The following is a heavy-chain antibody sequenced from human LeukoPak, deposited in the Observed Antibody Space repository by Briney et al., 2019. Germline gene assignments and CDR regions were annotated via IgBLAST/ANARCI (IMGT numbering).Heavy chain of an antibody. J-gene: IGHJ5*01. D-gene: IGHD2-2*01. V-gene: IGHV4-4*07. CDR3: ARDLYCSSTSCSYNWFDP. CDR1: GGSISSYY. CDR2: IYTSGST. Sequence: PSETLSLTCTVSGGSISSYYWSWIRQPAGKGLEWIGRIYTSGSTNYNPSPKSRVTMSVDTSKNQFSLKLSSVTAADTAVYYCARDLYCSSTSCSYNWFDPWGQGTTVTVSS.